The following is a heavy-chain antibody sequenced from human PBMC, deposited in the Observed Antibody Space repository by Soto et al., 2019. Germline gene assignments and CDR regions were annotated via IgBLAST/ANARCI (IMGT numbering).Heavy chain of an antibody. D-gene: IGHD5-12*01. CDR1: GGSISNFY. CDR2: VYYTGST. J-gene: IGHJ3*02. Sequence: PSETLSLTCTVSGGSISNFYWSWIRQPPGKGLEWIGYVYYTGSTSYNPSLKRRVTISVDTSKNQFSLKLSSVTAADTAVYYCASGGRDGYNSAFDIWGQGTMVTVSS. CDR3: ASGGRDGYNSAFDI. V-gene: IGHV4-59*12.